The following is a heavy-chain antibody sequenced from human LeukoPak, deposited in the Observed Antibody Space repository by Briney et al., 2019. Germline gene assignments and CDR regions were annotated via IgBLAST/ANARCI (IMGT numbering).Heavy chain of an antibody. CDR3: ARGTTVITFDY. V-gene: IGHV3-74*01. D-gene: IGHD4-23*01. Sequence: GGSLRLSCAASGFIFSSYWMHWVRQAPGKGLVWVSRINSDESSTSYTDSVKGRFTISRDNAKNTLYLQMNSLRAEDTAVYYCARGTTVITFDYWGQGTLVTVSS. CDR2: INSDESST. CDR1: GFIFSSYW. J-gene: IGHJ4*02.